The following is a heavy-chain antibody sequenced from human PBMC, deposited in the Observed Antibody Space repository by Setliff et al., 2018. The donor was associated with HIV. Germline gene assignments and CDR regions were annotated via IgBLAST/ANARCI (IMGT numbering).Heavy chain of an antibody. CDR2: IFSSGSS. CDR1: GGSISRGDYY. D-gene: IGHD3-22*01. CDR3: ARRRSGPQWWLLSTWFDA. V-gene: IGHV4-39*01. Sequence: SETLSLTCTVSGGSISRGDYYWGWIRKPPGKGLQWIGQIFSSGSSSYNPSLKSRVAISVDTSKNQFSLQLNSVTAADPAVYYCARRRSGPQWWLLSTWFDAWGQGTLVTVSS. J-gene: IGHJ5*02.